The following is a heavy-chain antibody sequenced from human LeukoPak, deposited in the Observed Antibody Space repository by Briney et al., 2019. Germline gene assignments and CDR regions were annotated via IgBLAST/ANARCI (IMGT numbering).Heavy chain of an antibody. CDR1: GYTFTSFG. V-gene: IGHV1-18*01. D-gene: IGHD6-13*01. CDR2: ISPYDGDT. CDR3: ARDHHSGYSSSRFDY. J-gene: IGHJ4*02. Sequence: ASVKVSCKASGYTFTSFGISWVRQGPGQGLEWMGWISPYDGDTNYAQKVQGRVTMTTDTSTRTAYMDLKNLRSDDTAVYYCARDHHSGYSSSRFDYWGQGTLLTVSS.